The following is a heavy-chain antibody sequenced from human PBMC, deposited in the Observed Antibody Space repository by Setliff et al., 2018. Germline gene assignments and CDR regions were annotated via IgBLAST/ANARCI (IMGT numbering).Heavy chain of an antibody. J-gene: IGHJ4*02. CDR2: IFYSGRT. V-gene: IGHV4-39*01. CDR3: ARLPNYVWGSPVDY. D-gene: IGHD3-16*01. Sequence: SETLSLTCAASGGSFSDYYWGWIRQSPGTGLEWIGSIFYSGRTFYNPSLKSRVTISVDTSKNQFSLTLSSVTAADTAVYYCARLPNYVWGSPVDYWGQGTLVTVSS. CDR1: GGSFSDYY.